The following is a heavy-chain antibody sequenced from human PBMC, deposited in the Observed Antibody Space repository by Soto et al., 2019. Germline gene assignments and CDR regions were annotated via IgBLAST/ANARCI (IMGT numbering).Heavy chain of an antibody. Sequence: ASVKVSCKASGYTFSNSGISWVRQAPGQGLEWMGWISAYNGNRNYVQKLQGRVTMTTDTSTSTAYMELRSLRSDDTAVYYCARLYCISTSCYLGMDVWGQGTTVTVSS. CDR1: GYTFSNSG. J-gene: IGHJ6*02. V-gene: IGHV1-18*01. D-gene: IGHD2-2*01. CDR2: ISAYNGNR. CDR3: ARLYCISTSCYLGMDV.